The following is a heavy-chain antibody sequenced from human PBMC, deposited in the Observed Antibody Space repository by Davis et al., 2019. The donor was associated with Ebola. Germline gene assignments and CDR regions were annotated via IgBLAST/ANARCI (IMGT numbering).Heavy chain of an antibody. CDR1: GFNSDNHA. V-gene: IGHV3-43*02. Sequence: PGGSLGLSCVASGFNSDNHAMHWVRQVPGKGLEWISYFNDYDDRTYYADSVKGRFTISGDNADNSLFLQMTSLTIEDTALYYCSKAKYRGNHLIDHWGQGTLVTVSS. D-gene: IGHD1-26*01. J-gene: IGHJ4*02. CDR2: FNDYDDRT. CDR3: SKAKYRGNHLIDH.